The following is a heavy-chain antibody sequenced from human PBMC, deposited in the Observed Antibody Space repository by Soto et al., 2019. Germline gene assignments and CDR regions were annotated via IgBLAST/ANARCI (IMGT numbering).Heavy chain of an antibody. Sequence: GASVKVSCKASGGTFSSYAISWVRQAPGQGLEWMGGIIPIFGTANYAQKFQGRVTITADESTSTAYMELSSLRSEDTAVYYCARNHPQEIRESKYYYYGMDVWGQGTTVTVSS. J-gene: IGHJ6*02. V-gene: IGHV1-69*13. CDR3: ARNHPQEIRESKYYYYGMDV. CDR2: IIPIFGTA. CDR1: GGTFSSYA. D-gene: IGHD3-3*02.